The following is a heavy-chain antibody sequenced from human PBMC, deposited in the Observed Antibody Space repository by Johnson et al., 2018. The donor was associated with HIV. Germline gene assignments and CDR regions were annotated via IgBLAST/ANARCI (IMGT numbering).Heavy chain of an antibody. D-gene: IGHD5-12*01. CDR2: IGTAGDT. V-gene: IGHV3-13*01. CDR1: GFIFSSYD. J-gene: IGHJ3*02. CDR3: ARDRRLADAFDI. Sequence: VQLVESGGGLVQPGGSLRLSCAASGFIFSSYDMHWVRQATGRGLEWVSGIGTAGDTYYPGSVKGRFTISRENAKNSLYLQMDSLRAGDTALYYCARDRRLADAFDIWGQGTMVTVSS.